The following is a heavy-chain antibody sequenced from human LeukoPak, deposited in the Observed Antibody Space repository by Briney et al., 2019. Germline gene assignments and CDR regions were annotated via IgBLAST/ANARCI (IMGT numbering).Heavy chain of an antibody. V-gene: IGHV3-23*01. Sequence: GGSLRLSCAASGFTFSGYAMSWVRQAPGKGLEWVSTFSGSGGSTHYADSVKGRFTISRDNSKNTLYLQMNSLTAEDTAVYYCAKEADDWYPRPFDYWGQGTLVTVSS. D-gene: IGHD3-9*01. J-gene: IGHJ4*02. CDR2: FSGSGGST. CDR3: AKEADDWYPRPFDY. CDR1: GFTFSGYA.